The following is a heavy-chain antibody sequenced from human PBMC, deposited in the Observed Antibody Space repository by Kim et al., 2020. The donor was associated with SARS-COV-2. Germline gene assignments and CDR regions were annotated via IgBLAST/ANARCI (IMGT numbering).Heavy chain of an antibody. CDR2: TYYRSKWYN. V-gene: IGHV6-1*01. D-gene: IGHD5-12*01. CDR3: ARELERDGYNSYYFDY. J-gene: IGHJ4*02. CDR1: GDSVSSNSAA. Sequence: SQTLSLTCAISGDSVSSNSAAWNWIRQSPSRGLEWLGRTYYRSKWYNDYAVSVKSRITINPDTSKNQFSLQLNSVTPEDTAVYYCARELERDGYNSYYFDYWGQGTLVTVSS.